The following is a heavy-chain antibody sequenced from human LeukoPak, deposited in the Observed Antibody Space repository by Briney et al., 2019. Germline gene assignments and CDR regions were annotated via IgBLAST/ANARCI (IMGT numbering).Heavy chain of an antibody. CDR3: ASSLFGELSYFDY. CDR2: IIPIFGTA. Sequence: SVKVSCKASGGTFSSYAISWVRQAPGQGLEWMGGIIPIFGTANYAQKFQGRVTITEDKSTSTAYMELSSLRSEDTAVYYCASSLFGELSYFDYWGQGTLVTVSS. CDR1: GGTFSSYA. V-gene: IGHV1-69*06. D-gene: IGHD3-10*02. J-gene: IGHJ4*02.